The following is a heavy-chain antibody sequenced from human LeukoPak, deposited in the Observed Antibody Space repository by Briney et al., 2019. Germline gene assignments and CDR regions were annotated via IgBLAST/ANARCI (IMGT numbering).Heavy chain of an antibody. CDR1: GYTFTSCG. CDR3: ARGGSMVRGVITNDY. J-gene: IGHJ4*02. CDR2: IRAFNGNT. V-gene: IGHV1-18*01. Sequence: ASVEVSCKASGYTFTSCGISGVRQAPGQGGEWMGWIRAFNGNTNYVQKLQGRVTMTTDTSTSTAYMELRRLSSDDTAVYYCARGGSMVRGVITNDYWGQGTLVTVSS. D-gene: IGHD3-10*01.